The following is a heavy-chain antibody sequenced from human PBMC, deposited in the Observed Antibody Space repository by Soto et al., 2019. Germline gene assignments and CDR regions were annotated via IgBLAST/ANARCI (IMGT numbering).Heavy chain of an antibody. J-gene: IGHJ6*02. CDR3: ARPSKYNWNDVGGMDV. D-gene: IGHD1-20*01. CDR2: INHSGST. CDR1: GGSFSGYY. Sequence: PSETLSLTCAVYGGSFSGYYWIWVRQPPGKGLEWIGEINHSGSTNYNPSLKSRVTISVDTSKNQFSLKLSSVTAADTAVYYCARPSKYNWNDVGGMDVWGQGTTVTVS. V-gene: IGHV4-34*01.